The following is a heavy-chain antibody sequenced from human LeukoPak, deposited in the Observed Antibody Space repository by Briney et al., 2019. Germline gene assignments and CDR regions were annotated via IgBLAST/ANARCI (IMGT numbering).Heavy chain of an antibody. Sequence: GGTLRLSCAASGFSFSSYGMSWVRQAPGKGLEWVSGISDSGGTYYADSVKGRFTISRDISKNTLFLQMNSLRAEDTAVYYCARDSGTTGEVKFDPWGQGTLVTVSS. CDR1: GFSFSSYG. CDR3: ARDSGTTGEVKFDP. CDR2: ISDSGGT. V-gene: IGHV3-23*01. D-gene: IGHD3-10*01. J-gene: IGHJ5*02.